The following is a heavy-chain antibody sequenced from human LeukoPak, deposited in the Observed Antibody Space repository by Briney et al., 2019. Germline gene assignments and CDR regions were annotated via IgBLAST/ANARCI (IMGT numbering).Heavy chain of an antibody. J-gene: IGHJ4*02. CDR2: ISGSSTYI. Sequence: GGSLRLSCAASGFTFSSHSMNWVRQAPGKGLEWVSSISGSSTYIDYADSVKGRFTISRDNAKNSLYLQMNSLRAEDTAVYYCARDLYGDYAFDYWGQGTLVTVSS. V-gene: IGHV3-21*01. D-gene: IGHD4-17*01. CDR3: ARDLYGDYAFDY. CDR1: GFTFSSHS.